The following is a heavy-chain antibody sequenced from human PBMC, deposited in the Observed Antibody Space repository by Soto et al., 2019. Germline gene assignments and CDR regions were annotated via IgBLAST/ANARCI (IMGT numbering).Heavy chain of an antibody. CDR2: IYPSDSDT. CDR3: ARAVTGTIHPHYFDF. J-gene: IGHJ4*02. Sequence: ESLTISCKGSGYSFTSYWIGLVRQMPGKGLEWMGIIYPSDSDTRYSPSFQGQVTISADNSITTAYLQLRSLMASDTAIYYCARAVTGTIHPHYFDFWGQGTLVTVSS. V-gene: IGHV5-51*01. D-gene: IGHD1-7*01. CDR1: GYSFTSYW.